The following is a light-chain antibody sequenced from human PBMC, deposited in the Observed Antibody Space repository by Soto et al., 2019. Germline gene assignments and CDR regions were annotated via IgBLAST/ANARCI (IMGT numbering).Light chain of an antibody. CDR3: QQYHTWPIT. J-gene: IGKJ4*01. CDR1: ESVSRN. V-gene: IGKV3D-15*01. CDR2: DAS. Sequence: EVVMTQSPATLSVSPGERATLSCRASESVSRNLAWYQQKPGQAPRLLIYDASNRDTGIPARFSGSGSGTEFTLTISRLQSEDCAIYYCQQYHTWPITFGGGTKVDIK.